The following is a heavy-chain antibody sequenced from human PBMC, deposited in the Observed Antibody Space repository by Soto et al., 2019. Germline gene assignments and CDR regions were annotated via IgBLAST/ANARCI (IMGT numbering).Heavy chain of an antibody. Sequence: PSPTLSLTCALSGDSVSSNSAAWSWIRQSPSRGLEWLGRTYYRSKWYNDYAVSVKSRITINPDTSKNLFSLQLKSVTPEVTAVYYCVRGIGYIGSWGQGTLVTVSS. J-gene: IGHJ1*01. CDR1: GDSVSSNSAA. V-gene: IGHV6-1*01. D-gene: IGHD5-12*01. CDR2: TYYRSKWYN. CDR3: VRGIGYIGS.